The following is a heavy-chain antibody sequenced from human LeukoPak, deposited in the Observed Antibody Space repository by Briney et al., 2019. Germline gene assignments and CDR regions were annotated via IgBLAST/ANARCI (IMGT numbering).Heavy chain of an antibody. Sequence: PGGSLRLSCAASGFTFSSYAMSWVRQAPGRGLEWVSAISGSGGSTYYADSVKGRFTISRDNSKNTLYLQMNSLRAEDTAVYYCAKGGLLWFGNYYYMDVWGKGTTVTVSS. CDR3: AKGGLLWFGNYYYMDV. CDR1: GFTFSSYA. CDR2: ISGSGGST. J-gene: IGHJ6*03. D-gene: IGHD3-10*01. V-gene: IGHV3-23*01.